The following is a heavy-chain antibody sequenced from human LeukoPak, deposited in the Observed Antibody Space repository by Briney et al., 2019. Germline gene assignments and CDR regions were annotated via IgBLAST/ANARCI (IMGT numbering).Heavy chain of an antibody. CDR2: IIPIFGTA. Sequence: SVKVSCKASGGTFSSYAISWVRQAPGQGLEWMGGIIPIFGTANYAQKFQGRVTITADESTGTAYMELSSLRSEDTAVYYCARLPEPVWSGTQSDAFDIWGQGTMVTVSS. CDR3: ARLPEPVWSGTQSDAFDI. CDR1: GGTFSSYA. J-gene: IGHJ3*02. D-gene: IGHD3-3*01. V-gene: IGHV1-69*13.